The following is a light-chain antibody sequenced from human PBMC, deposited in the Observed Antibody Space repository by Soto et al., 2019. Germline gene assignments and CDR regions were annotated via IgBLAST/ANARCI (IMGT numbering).Light chain of an antibody. Sequence: QSALTQPPSASGSPGHSVTISCTGTSSDVGGYNYVSWYQQHPGKAPKLMIYEVSKRPSGVPDRFSGSKSGNTASLTVSGLQAEDEADYYCSSYAGSNNLGVFGGGTKVTVL. V-gene: IGLV2-8*01. CDR2: EVS. CDR3: SSYAGSNNLGV. J-gene: IGLJ2*01. CDR1: SSDVGGYNY.